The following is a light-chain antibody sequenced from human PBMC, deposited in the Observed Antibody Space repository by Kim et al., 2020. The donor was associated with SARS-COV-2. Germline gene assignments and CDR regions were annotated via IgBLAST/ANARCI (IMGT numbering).Light chain of an antibody. CDR2: RNN. CDR3: QSFDSSLSGSVV. J-gene: IGLJ2*01. Sequence: QSVLTQPPSVSGAPGQRITISCTGGSSNIGSGYDVHWYRQLPGTAPKVLIYRNNNRPSGVSDRFSGSKSGTSASLAITGLRAEDEADYYCQSFDSSLSGSVVFGGGTRLTVL. CDR1: SSNIGSGYD. V-gene: IGLV1-40*01.